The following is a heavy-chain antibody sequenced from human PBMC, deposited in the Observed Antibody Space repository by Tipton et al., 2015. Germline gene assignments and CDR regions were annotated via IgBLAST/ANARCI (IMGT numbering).Heavy chain of an antibody. CDR1: GDSISSGGYY. V-gene: IGHV4-31*02. D-gene: IGHD6-6*01. CDR3: ARDRRHSSSSQALDI. Sequence: LRLSCTVSGDSISSGGYYWSWSRQHPGKGLEWLGYSYYSGSTYYNPSLKSRLTISVDMSKNQFSLKLSSVTAADTAVYYCARDRRHSSSSQALDIWGQGTMVTVSS. J-gene: IGHJ3*02. CDR2: SYYSGST.